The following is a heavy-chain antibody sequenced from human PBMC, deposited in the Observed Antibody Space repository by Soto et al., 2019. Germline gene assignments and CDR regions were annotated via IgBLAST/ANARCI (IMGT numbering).Heavy chain of an antibody. D-gene: IGHD6-13*01. V-gene: IGHV4-31*03. CDR2: IYYSGST. CDR3: ASSISSWYVSRRGGLDY. CDR1: GGPISSGGYY. Sequence: LSLTCTVSGGPISSGGYYWSWIRQHPGKGLEWIGYIYYSGSTYYNPSLKSRVTISVDTSKNQFSLKLSSVTAADTAVYYCASSISSWYVSRRGGLDYWGQGTLVTVSS. J-gene: IGHJ4*02.